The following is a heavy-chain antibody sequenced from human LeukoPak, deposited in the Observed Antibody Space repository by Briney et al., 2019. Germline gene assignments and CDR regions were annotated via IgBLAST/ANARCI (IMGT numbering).Heavy chain of an antibody. Sequence: SETLSLTCTVSGGSISSSSYYWGWIRRPPGKGLEWIGSIYYSGSTYYNPSLKSRVTISVDTSKNQFSLKLSSVTAADTAVYYCARRMATITHYYYYGMDVWGQGTTVTVSS. J-gene: IGHJ6*02. CDR2: IYYSGST. D-gene: IGHD5-24*01. CDR1: GGSISSSSYY. V-gene: IGHV4-39*01. CDR3: ARRMATITHYYYYGMDV.